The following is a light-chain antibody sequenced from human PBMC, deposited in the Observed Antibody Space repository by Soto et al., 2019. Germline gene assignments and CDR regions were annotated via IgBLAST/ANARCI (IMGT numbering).Light chain of an antibody. CDR2: GAS. CDR3: QQYNNWPPLT. Sequence: EIVLTQSPGTLSLSPGERATLSCRASQSVSSSYLAWYHQKPGQAPRLLIYGASSRATGIPDRFGGSGSGTDFSLTISSLQSEDFAVYYCQQYNNWPPLTFGGGTKVEIK. J-gene: IGKJ4*01. V-gene: IGKV3-20*01. CDR1: QSVSSSY.